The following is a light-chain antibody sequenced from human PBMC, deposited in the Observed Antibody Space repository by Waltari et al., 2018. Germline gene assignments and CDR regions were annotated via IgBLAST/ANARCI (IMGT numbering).Light chain of an antibody. CDR1: SSDVGGYNY. Sequence: QSALTQPRSVSGSPGQSVTISCTGTSSDVGGYNYVSWYQQHPGKAPKLMIYDVSKRPSGVPDRFSGSKSGNTASLTISGLQAEDEADYYCCSYAGSYTSLFG. CDR3: CSYAGSYTSL. CDR2: DVS. V-gene: IGLV2-11*01. J-gene: IGLJ2*01.